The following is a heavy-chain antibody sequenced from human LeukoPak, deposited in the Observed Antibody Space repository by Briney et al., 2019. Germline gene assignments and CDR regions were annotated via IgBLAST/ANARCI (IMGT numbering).Heavy chain of an antibody. CDR1: GFTFSSYN. D-gene: IGHD2-2*01. J-gene: IGHJ4*02. V-gene: IGHV3-21*01. CDR3: ARARSSTSTIGH. Sequence: GGSLRLSCAASGFTFSSYNMNWVRQAPGKGLEWVSSISSSSSYIYYADSVKGRFTISRDNAKNSLYLQMNSLRAEDTAVYYCARARSSTSTIGHWGQGTLVTVSS. CDR2: ISSSSSYI.